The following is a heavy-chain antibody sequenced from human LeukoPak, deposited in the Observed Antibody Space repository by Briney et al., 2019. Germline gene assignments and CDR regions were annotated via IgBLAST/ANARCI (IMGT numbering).Heavy chain of an antibody. CDR1: GCSISSYY. D-gene: IGHD1-20*01. Sequence: PSESLSLTCTVSGCSISSYYGSWIRQPPGKGLEWIGYIYYGGSTKYNPSLKSRVTISIDISKNQFSVKLSSVTAADTAVYYCARALRARITGTTASVYGMDVWGQGTTVTVSS. CDR2: IYYGGST. V-gene: IGHV4-59*01. J-gene: IGHJ6*02. CDR3: ARALRARITGTTASVYGMDV.